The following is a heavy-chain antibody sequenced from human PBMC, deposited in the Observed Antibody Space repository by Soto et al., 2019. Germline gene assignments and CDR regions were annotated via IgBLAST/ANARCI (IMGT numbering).Heavy chain of an antibody. D-gene: IGHD1-7*01. CDR2: INHSGST. J-gene: IGHJ4*02. V-gene: IGHV4-34*01. Sequence: SETLSLTCAVYGGSCSGYYWIWIRQPPGKGLEWIGEINHSGSTNYNPSLKSRVTISVDTSKNQFSLKLSSVTAADTAVYYCARVDEPDRETGTTNFLDYWGQGTLVTVSS. CDR3: ARVDEPDRETGTTNFLDY. CDR1: GGSCSGYY.